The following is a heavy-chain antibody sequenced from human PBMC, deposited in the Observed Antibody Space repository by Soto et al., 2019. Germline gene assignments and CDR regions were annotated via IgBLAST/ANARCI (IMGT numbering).Heavy chain of an antibody. Sequence: QVHLVQSGAEVKNPGSSVKVSCKASGGTFGTSAINWVRQAPGQGLEWMGGIIPIVATTHYAQNFQGRGSITADDSTTTAYMDLSSLRSDDTAMYFCARDTALAQAFDVWGQGTMVTVSS. CDR3: ARDTALAQAFDV. J-gene: IGHJ3*01. D-gene: IGHD2-21*02. V-gene: IGHV1-69*01. CDR2: IIPIVATT. CDR1: GGTFGTSA.